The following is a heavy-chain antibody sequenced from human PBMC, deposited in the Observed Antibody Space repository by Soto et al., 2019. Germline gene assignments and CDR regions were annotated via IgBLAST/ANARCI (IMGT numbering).Heavy chain of an antibody. J-gene: IGHJ6*02. CDR3: TTDLPTVRRFYYYYYGMDV. D-gene: IGHD4-17*01. Sequence: GGSLRLSCAASGFTFSNAWMSWVRQAPGKGLEWVGRIKSKTDGGTTDYAAPVKGRFTSARDDSKNTLYLQMNSLKTEDTAVYYCTTDLPTVRRFYYYYYGMDVWGQGTTVTVSS. CDR1: GFTFSNAW. V-gene: IGHV3-15*01. CDR2: IKSKTDGGTT.